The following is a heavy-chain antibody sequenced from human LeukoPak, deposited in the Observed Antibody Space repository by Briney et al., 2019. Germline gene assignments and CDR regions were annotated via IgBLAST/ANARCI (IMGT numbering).Heavy chain of an antibody. J-gene: IGHJ4*02. Sequence: ASVKVSCKASGYTFTIYDINWVRHATGQGLEWMGWMNPNSGNTGYAQKFQGRVTITRNTSISTAYMELSSLRSEDTAVYYCAKAGGPAVTTNYFDYWGQGTLVTVSS. CDR2: MNPNSGNT. V-gene: IGHV1-8*03. D-gene: IGHD4-17*01. CDR1: GYTFTIYD. CDR3: AKAGGPAVTTNYFDY.